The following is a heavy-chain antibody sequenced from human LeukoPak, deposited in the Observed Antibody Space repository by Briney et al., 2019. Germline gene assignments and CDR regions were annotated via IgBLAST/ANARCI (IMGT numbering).Heavy chain of an antibody. CDR2: INYSGST. J-gene: IGHJ4*02. CDR1: GGSISSGGYY. Sequence: SSQTLSLTCTVSGGSISSGGYYWSWIRQPPGKGLEWIGEINYSGSTNYNPSLKSRVTISVDTSKNQFSLKLSSVTAADTAVYYCASWGSGSYYFDYWGQGTLVTVSS. V-gene: IGHV4-31*03. D-gene: IGHD1-26*01. CDR3: ASWGSGSYYFDY.